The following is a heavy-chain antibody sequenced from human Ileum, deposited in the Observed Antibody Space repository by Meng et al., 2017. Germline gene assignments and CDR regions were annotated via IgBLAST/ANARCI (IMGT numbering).Heavy chain of an antibody. J-gene: IGHJ5*02. D-gene: IGHD5-12*01. Sequence: DVQLLESGGGLIQPGGSLRLSCAASGFTVSNSAMSWVRQVPGKRLEWVSAIGGSGTSTYYADSVKGRFTISRDNSKNTVYLDIYSLRVDDAARYFCAREAWMPFWFDPWGLGTLVTVSS. CDR2: IGGSGTST. CDR1: GFTVSNSA. CDR3: AREAWMPFWFDP. V-gene: IGHV3-23*01.